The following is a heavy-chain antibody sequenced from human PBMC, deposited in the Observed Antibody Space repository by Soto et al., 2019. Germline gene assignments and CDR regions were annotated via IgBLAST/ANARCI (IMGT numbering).Heavy chain of an antibody. V-gene: IGHV3-23*01. D-gene: IGHD3-3*01. J-gene: IGHJ4*02. CDR2: ISDSGDTT. Sequence: GGSLRLSCTASGFIFNTSVMGWVRQTAGKGLEWVSAISDSGDTTYYTDSVKGRFTISRDNSKNILYLQMNSLRADDTALYYCAKGAYYDFWSGYTAFDFWGQGTVVTVSS. CDR3: AKGAYYDFWSGYTAFDF. CDR1: GFIFNTSV.